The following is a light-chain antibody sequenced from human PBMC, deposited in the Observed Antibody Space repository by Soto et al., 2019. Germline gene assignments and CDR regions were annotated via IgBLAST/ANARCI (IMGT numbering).Light chain of an antibody. V-gene: IGKV1-27*01. CDR3: LKYNSAPFA. J-gene: IGKJ3*01. CDR1: QGMGTY. Sequence: DIQMTQSPASLSASVGDRVTISCRASQGMGTYLAWYQQKPGKVPKLLIYGASTLQSGVPSRFSGGGYGADSTLTITSLQPEDVATYYCLKYNSAPFAFGPGTRVEIK. CDR2: GAS.